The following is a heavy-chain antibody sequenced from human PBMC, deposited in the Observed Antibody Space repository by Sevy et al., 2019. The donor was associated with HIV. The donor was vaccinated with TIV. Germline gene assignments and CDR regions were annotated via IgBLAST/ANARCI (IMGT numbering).Heavy chain of an antibody. D-gene: IGHD3-22*01. CDR3: ARDIRHYYDSSGYYSFFDY. Sequence: ASVKVSCKASGGTFSSYAISWVRQAPGQGLEWMGGIIPIFGTANYAQKFQGRVTFTADKSTSTAYMELSSLRSEETAVYYCARDIRHYYDSSGYYSFFDYWGQGTLVTVSS. J-gene: IGHJ4*02. CDR1: GGTFSSYA. CDR2: IIPIFGTA. V-gene: IGHV1-69*06.